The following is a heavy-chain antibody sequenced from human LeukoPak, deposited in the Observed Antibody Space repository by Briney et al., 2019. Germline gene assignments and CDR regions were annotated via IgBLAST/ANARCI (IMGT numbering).Heavy chain of an antibody. V-gene: IGHV3-30*14. CDR3: ARETETKGFDY. CDR1: RFSFSSYA. CDR2: ISHDETKK. Sequence: QPGGSLRLSCAASRFSFSSYAMHWVRQAPGKGLDWVAVISHDETKKYYADSVKGRFTISRHNSKNTLYLQMNSLRAEDTAVYYCARETETKGFDYWGQGTLVTVSS. J-gene: IGHJ4*02. D-gene: IGHD1-14*01.